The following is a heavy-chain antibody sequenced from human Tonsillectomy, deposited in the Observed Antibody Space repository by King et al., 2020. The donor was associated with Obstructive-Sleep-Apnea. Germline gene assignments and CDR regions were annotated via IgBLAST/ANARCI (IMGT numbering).Heavy chain of an antibody. CDR1: GGSFSDYY. J-gene: IGHJ5*02. CDR3: ARGSGAAAVNWFDP. V-gene: IGHV4-34*01. Sequence: VQLQQWGAGLLKPSETLSLTCAVYGGSFSDYYWTWIRQPPGRGLEWSGEINHSGSTNYNASLKSRVTISVDTSNNQFSLKLSSMTAADTAVYYCARGSGAAAVNWFDPWGQGTLVTVSS. D-gene: IGHD6-13*01. CDR2: INHSGST.